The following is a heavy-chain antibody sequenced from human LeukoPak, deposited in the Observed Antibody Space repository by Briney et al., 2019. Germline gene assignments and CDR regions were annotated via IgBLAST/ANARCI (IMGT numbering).Heavy chain of an antibody. V-gene: IGHV4-31*03. CDR3: AGLYSSSSPSNAFDV. CDR2: IFYNVNT. CDR1: GGSISSGGYF. D-gene: IGHD6-6*01. J-gene: IGHJ3*01. Sequence: SETLSLTCTVPGGSISSGGYFWTWIRHRPGKCLEWIGYIFYNVNTSHNPSLKSRVTISVDTSRNQFSLKLSSVTAADTAVYFCAGLYSSSSPSNAFDVWGQGTMVTVSS.